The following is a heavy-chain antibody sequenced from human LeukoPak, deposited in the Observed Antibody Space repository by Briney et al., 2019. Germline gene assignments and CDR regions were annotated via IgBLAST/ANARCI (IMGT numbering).Heavy chain of an antibody. V-gene: IGHV1-8*01. D-gene: IGHD6-13*01. CDR1: GYTFTSYD. J-gene: IGHJ5*02. Sequence: ASVKVSCKASGYTFTSYDINWVRQATGQGLEWMGWMNPNSGNTGYAQKFQGRVTMTRNTSPSTAYMELSSLRSEDTAVYYCAREVKAATGGGNWFDPWGQGTLVTVSS. CDR3: AREVKAATGGGNWFDP. CDR2: MNPNSGNT.